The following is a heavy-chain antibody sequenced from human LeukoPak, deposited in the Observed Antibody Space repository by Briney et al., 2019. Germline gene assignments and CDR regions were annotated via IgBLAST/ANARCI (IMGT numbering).Heavy chain of an antibody. CDR2: INSDSGGT. V-gene: IGHV1-2*02. CDR1: GYTFTGYY. CDR3: ARDTITVTTPYFDY. Sequence: ASVTVSCKASGYTFTGYYIDWVRQAPGQGLEWMGWINSDSGGTNYAQKFQGRVTMTRDMSTSTAYMELSSLRSDDTAFYYCARDTITVTTPYFDYWGQGTLVTVPS. J-gene: IGHJ4*02. D-gene: IGHD4-17*01.